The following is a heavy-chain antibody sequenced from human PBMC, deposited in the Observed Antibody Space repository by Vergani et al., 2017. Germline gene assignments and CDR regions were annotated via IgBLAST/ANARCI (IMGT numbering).Heavy chain of an antibody. V-gene: IGHV4-34*01. CDR3: ARGSMVRGVIIKPRAFDI. CDR1: GGSFSGYY. CDR2: INHSGST. D-gene: IGHD3-10*01. J-gene: IGHJ3*02. Sequence: QVQLQQWGAGLLKPSETLSLTCAVYGGSFSGYYWSWIRQPPGQGLEWIGEINHSGSTNYTPSLKSRVTISVDTSKNQFSLKLSSVTAADTAVYYCARGSMVRGVIIKPRAFDIWGQGRMVTVSS.